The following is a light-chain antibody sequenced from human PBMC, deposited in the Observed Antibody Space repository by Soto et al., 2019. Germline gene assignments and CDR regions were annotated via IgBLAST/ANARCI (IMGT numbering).Light chain of an antibody. V-gene: IGKV1-27*01. CDR1: QGISNY. Sequence: DIQMTKSPSSLSASVGDRVTITCRASQGISNYLAWYQQKPGKVLKLLIYAASTLQSGVAARFSGSGSGTDFTRTISSLQPEDVATYYCEKYDRDSALSFGGGTKVDIK. CDR3: EKYDRDSALS. CDR2: AAS. J-gene: IGKJ4*01.